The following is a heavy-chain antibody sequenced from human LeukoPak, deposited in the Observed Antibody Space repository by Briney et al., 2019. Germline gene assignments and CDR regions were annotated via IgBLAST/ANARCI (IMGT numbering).Heavy chain of an antibody. J-gene: IGHJ4*02. V-gene: IGHV1-2*06. Sequence: ASVKVSCKASGYTFTGYYMHWVRQAPGQGLEWMGRINPNSGGTSYAQKFQGRVTMTRDTSISTACIELSRLRSDDTAVYYCARVFNRQWLPSGYWGQGTLVTVSS. CDR1: GYTFTGYY. CDR2: INPNSGGT. D-gene: IGHD6-19*01. CDR3: ARVFNRQWLPSGY.